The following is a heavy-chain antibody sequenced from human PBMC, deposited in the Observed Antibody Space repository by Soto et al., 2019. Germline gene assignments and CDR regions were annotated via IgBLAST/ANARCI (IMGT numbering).Heavy chain of an antibody. CDR2: IYPGDHET. J-gene: IGHJ4*02. CDR1: GYTFSNFW. CDR3: ARSPRSSPYFDY. Sequence: PGASLKISCQCSGYTFSNFWIGWVRQLPGKGLEWMGIIYPGDHETRYGPSFHGKVTISADKSINTAYLQWNSLEASDTAFYFCARSPRSSPYFDYWGQGALVTVSS. D-gene: IGHD6-13*01. V-gene: IGHV5-51*01.